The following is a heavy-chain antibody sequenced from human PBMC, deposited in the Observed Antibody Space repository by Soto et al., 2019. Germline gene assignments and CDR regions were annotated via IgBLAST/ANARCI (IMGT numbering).Heavy chain of an antibody. CDR2: ISAYNGNT. Sequence: QVQLVQSGAEVKKPGASVKVSCKASGYTFTSYGISWVRQAPGQGLEWMGWISAYNGNTNYAQKLQGRVTMTTDTSTSTAYMELRSLRSDVTAVYYCARDIVVVPAAMVNWFDPWGQGTLVTVSS. CDR3: ARDIVVVPAAMVNWFDP. V-gene: IGHV1-18*04. CDR1: GYTFTSYG. D-gene: IGHD2-2*01. J-gene: IGHJ5*02.